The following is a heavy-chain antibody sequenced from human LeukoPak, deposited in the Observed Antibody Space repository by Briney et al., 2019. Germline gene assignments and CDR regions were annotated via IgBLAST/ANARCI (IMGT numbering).Heavy chain of an antibody. J-gene: IGHJ6*03. CDR2: INSVGSST. CDR3: ARGYCSSTSCYLFGYYYMDV. D-gene: IGHD2-2*01. CDR1: GFTFSSYW. V-gene: IGHV3-74*01. Sequence: GGSLRLSCAASGFTFSSYWMHWVRQAPGKGLVWVSRINSVGSSTSYADSVKGRFTISRDNAKNTLYLQMNSLRAEDTAVYYCARGYCSSTSCYLFGYYYMDVWGKGTTVTVSS.